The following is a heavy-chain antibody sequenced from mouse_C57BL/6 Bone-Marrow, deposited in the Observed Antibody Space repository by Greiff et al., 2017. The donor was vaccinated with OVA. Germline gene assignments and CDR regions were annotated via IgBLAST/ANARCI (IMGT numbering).Heavy chain of an antibody. J-gene: IGHJ3*01. CDR2: FYLGNGYT. CDR1: GYTFTSYG. D-gene: IGHD1-3*01. Sequence: EVQLQQSGAELVRPGSSVKMSCKTSGYTFTSYGINWVKQRPGQGLEWIGYFYLGNGYTEYNEKFKGKATLTSDTSSSTAYMQLSSLTSEDSAIYFCAIIWFAYWGQGTLVTVSA. V-gene: IGHV1-58*01. CDR3: AIIWFAY.